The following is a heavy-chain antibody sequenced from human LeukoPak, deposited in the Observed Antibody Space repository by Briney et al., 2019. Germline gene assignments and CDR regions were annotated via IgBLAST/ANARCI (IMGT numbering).Heavy chain of an antibody. CDR2: IYSGGST. J-gene: IGHJ4*02. CDR1: GFTVSTND. Sequence: GGSLRLSCAASGFTVSTNDMTWVRQAPGKGLECVSVIYSGGSTYYADSVKGRLTISRDNSKTTLYLQMNSLRAEDTAIYYCARDSGSFPLYWGQGTLVTVSS. V-gene: IGHV3-66*01. CDR3: ARDSGSFPLY. D-gene: IGHD1-26*01.